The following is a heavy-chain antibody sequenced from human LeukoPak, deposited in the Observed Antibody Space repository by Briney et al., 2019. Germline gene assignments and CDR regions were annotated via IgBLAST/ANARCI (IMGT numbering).Heavy chain of an antibody. CDR3: ARRCSSTSCYRVYYMDV. D-gene: IGHD2-2*01. J-gene: IGHJ6*03. CDR2: INPNSGGT. CDR1: GYTFTGYY. V-gene: IGHV1-2*02. Sequence: ASVKVSCKASGYTFTGYYMHWVRQAPGQGLEWMGWINPNSGGTNYAQKFQGGVTMTRDTSISTAYMELSRLRSDDTAVYYCARRCSSTSCYRVYYMDVWGKGTTVTVSS.